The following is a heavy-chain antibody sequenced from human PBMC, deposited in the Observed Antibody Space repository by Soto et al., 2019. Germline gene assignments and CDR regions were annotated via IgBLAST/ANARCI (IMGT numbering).Heavy chain of an antibody. J-gene: IGHJ4*02. D-gene: IGHD1-1*01. CDR1: GFTFTISA. CDR3: AAALLSGTDDY. CDR2: IVVGSGNT. V-gene: IGHV1-58*02. Sequence: GASLKVSCKASGFTFTISAMQWVRQARGQRLEWIGWIVVGSGNTNYAQKFQERVTITRDMSTSTAYMELSSLRSEDTAVYYCAAALLSGTDDYWGQGTLVTVSS.